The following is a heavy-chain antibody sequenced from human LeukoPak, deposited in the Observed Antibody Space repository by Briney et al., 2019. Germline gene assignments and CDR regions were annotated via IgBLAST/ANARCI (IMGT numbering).Heavy chain of an antibody. J-gene: IGHJ6*04. V-gene: IGHV3-21*01. D-gene: IGHD3-22*01. CDR2: ISSSSSYI. CDR3: ARDPFYDSSGYYYDV. Sequence: GGSLRLSCAASGFTLSNAWMNWVRQAPGKGLEWVSSISSSSSYIYYADSVKGRFTISRDNAKNSLYLQMNSLRAEDTAVYYCARDPFYDSSGYYYDVWGKGTTVTISS. CDR1: GFTLSNAW.